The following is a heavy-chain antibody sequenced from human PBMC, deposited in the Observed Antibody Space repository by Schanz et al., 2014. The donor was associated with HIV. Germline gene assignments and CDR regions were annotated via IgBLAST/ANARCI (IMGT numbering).Heavy chain of an antibody. CDR1: GYTFTNYA. Sequence: QVQLVQSGTEVKKPGASVTVSCKASGYTFTNYAINWVRQAPGQGPEWMGWINPNSGGTKFAQKFQGRVTLTTDTSITTAYMEMTRLTSHDTAVYYCARLGPIVVVPGHLAWYFDLWGRGTLVTVSS. J-gene: IGHJ2*01. CDR2: INPNSGGT. V-gene: IGHV1-2*02. D-gene: IGHD2-2*01. CDR3: ARLGPIVVVPGHLAWYFDL.